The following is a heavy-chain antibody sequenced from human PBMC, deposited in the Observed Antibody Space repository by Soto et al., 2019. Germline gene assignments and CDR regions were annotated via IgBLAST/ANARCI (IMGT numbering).Heavy chain of an antibody. D-gene: IGHD5-12*01. J-gene: IGHJ6*04. CDR3: ARDPKIVDMGRQFEY. V-gene: IGHV4-34*01. CDR2: INHSGST. CDR1: VLSFIGYS. Sequence: PSETLSLTCSFYVLSFIGYSWNLILQPPGKGLEWIGEINHSGSTNYNPSLKSRVTISLDTSKNQFSLRLTSLTAADTAVYFCARDPKIVDMGRQFEYWGKGIMVNVSS.